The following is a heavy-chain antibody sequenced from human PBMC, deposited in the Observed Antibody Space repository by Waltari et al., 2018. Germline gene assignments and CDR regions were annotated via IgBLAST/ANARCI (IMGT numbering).Heavy chain of an antibody. CDR1: GFTVSSNY. J-gene: IGHJ3*02. D-gene: IGHD3-22*01. Sequence: DVQLVETGGGLIQPGGSLRLSCAASGFTVSSNYMTWVRQPPGKGLEGVSGIDSSGSGGNTYYADSVKGRFTISRDNSKNTLYLQMSALRAEDTAMYYCATDYDGNAYVAFDIWGQGTMVTVSS. CDR3: ATDYDGNAYVAFDI. V-gene: IGHV3-53*02. CDR2: IDSSGSGGNT.